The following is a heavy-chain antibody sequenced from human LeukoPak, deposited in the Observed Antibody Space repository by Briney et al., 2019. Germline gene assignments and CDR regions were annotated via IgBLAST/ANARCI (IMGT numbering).Heavy chain of an antibody. V-gene: IGHV4-4*07. Sequence: PSETLSLTCTVSGGSISSYYWSWIRQPAGKGLEWIGRIYTSGSTNYNPSLKSRVTMSVDTSKNQFSLKLSSVTAADTAVYYCARVLVIAATPTEVYNWFDPWGQGTLVTVSS. D-gene: IGHD2-15*01. CDR1: GGSISSYY. J-gene: IGHJ5*02. CDR3: ARVLVIAATPTEVYNWFDP. CDR2: IYTSGST.